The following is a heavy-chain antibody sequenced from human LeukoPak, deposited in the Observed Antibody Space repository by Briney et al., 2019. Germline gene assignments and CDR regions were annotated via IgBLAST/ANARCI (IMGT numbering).Heavy chain of an antibody. CDR3: TRAQAGGYSSGWFLL. V-gene: IGHV1-18*01. Sequence: GASVKVSCKASGYTFTSFGISWVRQAPGHGLEWRGWISAYNGNINYAHKLQGRVTVTTYTSTSPGYMELRNRRADDPAAYYYTRAQAGGYSSGWFLLWGQGTLVTVSS. J-gene: IGHJ4*02. CDR1: GYTFTSFG. D-gene: IGHD6-19*01. CDR2: ISAYNGNI.